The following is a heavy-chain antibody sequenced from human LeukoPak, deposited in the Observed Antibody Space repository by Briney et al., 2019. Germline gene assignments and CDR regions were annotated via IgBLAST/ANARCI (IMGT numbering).Heavy chain of an antibody. V-gene: IGHV4-39*01. CDR2: IYYSGST. CDR1: GGSISSSSYY. CDR3: ARQGDYSYMDV. J-gene: IGHJ6*03. Sequence: SQTLSLTCTVSGGSISSSSYYWGWIGQPPGQGLEWIGTIYYSGSTYSNPSLKSRVTISVDTSKNQFSLKLSSVTAADTAVYYCARQGDYSYMDVWGKGTTVTVSS.